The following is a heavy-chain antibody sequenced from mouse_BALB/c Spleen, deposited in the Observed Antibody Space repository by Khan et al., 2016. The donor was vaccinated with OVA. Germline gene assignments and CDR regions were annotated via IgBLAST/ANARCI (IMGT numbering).Heavy chain of an antibody. Sequence: QVRLQHSGAELAKPGASVKMSCKASGYTFINYWILWVKQRPGQGLEWIGYINPSTGYTEYNQNFKDKATLTADKSSSTAYMQLSSLTSEDSAVYYCARRGLRWDFDYWGQGTTLTVSS. J-gene: IGHJ2*01. D-gene: IGHD1-1*01. CDR2: INPSTGYT. CDR3: ARRGLRWDFDY. V-gene: IGHV1-7*01. CDR1: GYTFINYW.